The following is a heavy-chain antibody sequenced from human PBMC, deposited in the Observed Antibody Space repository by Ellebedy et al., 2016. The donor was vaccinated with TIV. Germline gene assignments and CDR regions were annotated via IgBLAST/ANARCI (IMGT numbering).Heavy chain of an antibody. J-gene: IGHJ5*02. CDR1: GFIFDSYW. D-gene: IGHD5-12*01. CDR3: AREGNGYDYLDP. CDR2: IESDGGTK. V-gene: IGHV3-74*01. Sequence: GESLKISXVASGFIFDSYWMHWVRQGPGRGLEWVSRIESDGGTKHYADSVKGRFTISRDNVKGTLFLEMNSLRVEDTGVYYCAREGNGYDYLDPWGQGTLVTVSS.